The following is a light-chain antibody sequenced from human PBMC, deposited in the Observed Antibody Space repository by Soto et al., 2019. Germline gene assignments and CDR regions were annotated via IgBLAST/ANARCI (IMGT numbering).Light chain of an antibody. J-gene: IGKJ1*01. Sequence: DIQMTQSPSTLSASVGDRVTITCRASQSVESWVSWYQVKPGKAPKLLIYAASNLEVGVPSRFSGGGSGTEFSLTISSLQADDIANYYCGQYIGHSRTFGQGTKVEIK. CDR1: QSVESW. CDR3: GQYIGHSRT. CDR2: AAS. V-gene: IGKV1-5*03.